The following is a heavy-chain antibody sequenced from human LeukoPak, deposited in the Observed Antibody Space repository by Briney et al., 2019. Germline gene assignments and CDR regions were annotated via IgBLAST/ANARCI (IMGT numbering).Heavy chain of an antibody. J-gene: IGHJ4*02. D-gene: IGHD1-1*01. Sequence: GGSLRLSCTASGFTSGDYAMSWVRQAPGKELEWVGFIRSKAYGETADYAASVKGRFTISRDDSKAIAYLQMNSLKTEDTAVYHCTRDRGAYNLYDYWGQGTLVTVSS. CDR2: IRSKAYGETA. CDR1: GFTSGDYA. CDR3: TRDRGAYNLYDY. V-gene: IGHV3-49*04.